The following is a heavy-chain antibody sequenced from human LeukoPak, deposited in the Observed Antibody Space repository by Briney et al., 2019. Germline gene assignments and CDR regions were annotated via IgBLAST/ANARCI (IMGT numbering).Heavy chain of an antibody. Sequence: SEALSLTCTVSGDSISSNYWSWIRQPARKGLEWIGRIYTSGYTNYNPSLKSRVAMSLDTSKNQFSLKLSSVTAADTAVYYCARGYYYGSGSPQFDYWGQGTLVTVSS. CDR2: IYTSGYT. CDR3: ARGYYYGSGSPQFDY. CDR1: GDSISSNY. D-gene: IGHD3-10*01. J-gene: IGHJ4*02. V-gene: IGHV4-4*07.